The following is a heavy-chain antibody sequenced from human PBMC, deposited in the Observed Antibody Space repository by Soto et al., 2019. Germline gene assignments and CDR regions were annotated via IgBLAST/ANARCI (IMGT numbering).Heavy chain of an antibody. CDR2: INAGNGNT. V-gene: IGHV1-3*01. Sequence: QVQLVQSGAEVKKPGASVKVSCKASGYTFTSYAIHWVRQAPGQRLEWMGWINAGNGNTKYPQKFQDGVTTTRDTSASTAYMELSSLRSEDTAVYYFAIDLGGWPDYWGQGTLVTVSS. CDR3: AIDLGGWPDY. J-gene: IGHJ4*02. D-gene: IGHD6-19*01. CDR1: GYTFTSYA.